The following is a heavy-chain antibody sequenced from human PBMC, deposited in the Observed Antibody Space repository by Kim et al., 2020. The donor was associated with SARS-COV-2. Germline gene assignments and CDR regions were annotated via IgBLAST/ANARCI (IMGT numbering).Heavy chain of an antibody. CDR3: ASTPGRYYGSGSFYFDY. V-gene: IGHV3-53*01. J-gene: IGHJ4*02. Sequence: GGSLRLSCAASGFTVSSNYMSWVRQAPGKGLEWVSVIYSGGSTYYADSVKGRFTISRDNSKNTLYLQMNSLRAEDTAVYYCASTPGRYYGSGSFYFDYWGQGTLVTVSS. CDR2: IYSGGST. D-gene: IGHD3-10*01. CDR1: GFTVSSNY.